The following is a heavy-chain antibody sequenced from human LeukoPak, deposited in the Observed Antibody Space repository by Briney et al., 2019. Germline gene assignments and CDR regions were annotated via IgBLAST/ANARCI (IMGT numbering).Heavy chain of an antibody. V-gene: IGHV1-2*02. CDR2: INPNSGGT. CDR1: GYTFTGYY. CDR3: GRLGYCSGGSCPTSYNNWFDP. J-gene: IGHJ5*02. D-gene: IGHD2-15*01. Sequence: ASVKVSCKASGYTFTGYYMHWVRQAPGQGLEWMGWINPNSGGTNYAQKFQGRVTMTRDTSISTAYMELSRLRSDDTAVYYCGRLGYCSGGSCPTSYNNWFDPWGQGTLVTVSS.